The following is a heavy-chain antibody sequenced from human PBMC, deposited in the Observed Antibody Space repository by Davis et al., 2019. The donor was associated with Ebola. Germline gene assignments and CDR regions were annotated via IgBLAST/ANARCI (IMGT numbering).Heavy chain of an antibody. CDR3: TRRAYCSGGSCTTYYYYGMDV. D-gene: IGHD2-15*01. CDR2: IRSKANSYAT. CDR1: GFTFSGSA. V-gene: IGHV3-73*01. J-gene: IGHJ6*02. Sequence: GGSLRPSCAASGFTFSGSAMHWVRQASGKGLEWVGRIRSKANSYATAYAASVKGRFTISRDDSKNTAYLQMNSLKTEDTAVYYCTRRAYCSGGSCTTYYYYGMDVWGQGTTVTVSS.